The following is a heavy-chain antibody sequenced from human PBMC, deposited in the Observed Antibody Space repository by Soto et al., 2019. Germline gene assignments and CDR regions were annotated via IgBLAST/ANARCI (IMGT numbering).Heavy chain of an antibody. CDR2: ISGSGGST. CDR3: ANPLSYSGEVTTRGMDV. J-gene: IGHJ6*04. V-gene: IGHV3-23*01. Sequence: GGSLRLSCAASGFTFSTYAMSWVRQARGKGLEGVSGISGSGGSTYYAECVKGRFSISRHNSKNTLFLQMNSLRVEDTAVDYCANPLSYSGEVTTRGMDVCRKGPTFTISS. D-gene: IGHD4-17*01. CDR1: GFTFSTYA.